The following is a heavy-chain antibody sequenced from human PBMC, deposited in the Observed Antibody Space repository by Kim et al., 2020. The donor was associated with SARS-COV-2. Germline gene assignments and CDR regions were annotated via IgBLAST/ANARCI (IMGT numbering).Heavy chain of an antibody. Sequence: GGSLRLSCAASGFTFSSYSMNWVRQAPGKGLEWVSSISSSSSYIYYADSVKGRFTISRDNAKNSLYLQMNSLRAEDTAVYYCARDSRTSGYTHYYYYYGMDVWGHGTTGTVSS. V-gene: IGHV3-21*01. J-gene: IGHJ6*02. CDR2: ISSSSSYI. CDR1: GFTFSSYS. D-gene: IGHD5-18*01. CDR3: ARDSRTSGYTHYYYYYGMDV.